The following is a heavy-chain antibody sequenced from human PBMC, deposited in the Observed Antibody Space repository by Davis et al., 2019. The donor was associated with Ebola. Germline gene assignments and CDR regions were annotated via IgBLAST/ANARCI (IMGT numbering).Heavy chain of an antibody. CDR3: ARVNIGGEVEP. V-gene: IGHV3-53*01. D-gene: IGHD2-21*01. J-gene: IGHJ5*02. CDR2: IYSGGST. CDR1: GLTLGTYA. Sequence: GESLKISCAASGLTLGTYAVNWVRQAPGKGPEWVSFIYSGGSTYYADSVKGRFTISRDNSKNTLYLQMNSLRAEDTAVYYSARVNIGGEVEPWGKGTLVTVSS.